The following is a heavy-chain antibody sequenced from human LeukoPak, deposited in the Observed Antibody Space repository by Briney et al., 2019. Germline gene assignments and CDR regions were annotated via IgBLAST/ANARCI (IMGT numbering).Heavy chain of an antibody. Sequence: SQTLSLTCAILGDSVSNNSAAWNWIRQSPSRGLAWLGRTYYRSKWYNDYAVSVKSRITINPDTSKNQFPLQLNSVTPDDTAVYYCARDSSSSWEPVFDYWGQGTLVTVSS. J-gene: IGHJ4*02. V-gene: IGHV6-1*01. CDR3: ARDSSSSWEPVFDY. CDR2: TYYRSKWYN. D-gene: IGHD6-13*01. CDR1: GDSVSNNSAA.